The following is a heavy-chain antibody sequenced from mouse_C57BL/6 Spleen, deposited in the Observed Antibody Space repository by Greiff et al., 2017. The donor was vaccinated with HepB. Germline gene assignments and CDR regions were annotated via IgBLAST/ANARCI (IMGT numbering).Heavy chain of an antibody. J-gene: IGHJ2*01. Sequence: QVQLQQPGAELVKPGASVKMSCKASGYTFTSYWITWVKQRPGQGLEWIGDMYPGSGSTNYNEKFKSKATLTVDTSSSTAYMQLSSLTSEDSAVYYCARTYYDYDGDYWGQGTTLTVSS. CDR2: MYPGSGST. D-gene: IGHD2-4*01. V-gene: IGHV1-55*01. CDR3: ARTYYDYDGDY. CDR1: GYTFTSYW.